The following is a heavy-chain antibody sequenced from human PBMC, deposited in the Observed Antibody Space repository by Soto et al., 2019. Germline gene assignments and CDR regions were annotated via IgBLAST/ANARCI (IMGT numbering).Heavy chain of an antibody. Sequence: QVQLQESGPGLVKPSETLSLTCTVSGGSISSYYWSWIRQAPGKGLEWIGYINYSGSTNYNPSLKSRVTISADTSKNQFSLKLSSVTAADTAVYYCAKEMHYADMDVWGQGTTVTVSS. CDR1: GGSISSYY. CDR3: AKEMHYADMDV. CDR2: INYSGST. V-gene: IGHV4-59*01. J-gene: IGHJ6*02.